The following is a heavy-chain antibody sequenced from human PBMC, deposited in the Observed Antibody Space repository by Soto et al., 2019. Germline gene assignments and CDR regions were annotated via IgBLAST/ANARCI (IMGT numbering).Heavy chain of an antibody. D-gene: IGHD3-10*01. CDR3: AKRDGDTGSFDYYYGMDV. V-gene: IGHV3-23*01. Sequence: PGGSLRLSCAAFGFKISSSSMNWVRQAPGRGLEWVAYISDSGSNTLYADSVKGRFTISRDNSKNTLYLQMNSLRAEDTAVYYCAKRDGDTGSFDYYYGMDVWGQGTTVTVSS. CDR2: ISDSGSNT. CDR1: GFKISSSS. J-gene: IGHJ6*02.